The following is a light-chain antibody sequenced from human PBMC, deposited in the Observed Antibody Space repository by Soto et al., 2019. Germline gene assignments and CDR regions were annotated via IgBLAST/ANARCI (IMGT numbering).Light chain of an antibody. J-gene: IGLJ1*01. CDR1: SSNIGSNT. CDR2: NNN. V-gene: IGLV1-44*01. Sequence: QSVLTQPSSASVTPGQRVTISCSGSSSNIGSNTVNWYQQLPGTAPKLLIYNNNQRPSGVPDRFSGSKSGTSASLAISGLQSEDEADYYCAAWDDSLNGLVFGTGTKLTVL. CDR3: AAWDDSLNGLV.